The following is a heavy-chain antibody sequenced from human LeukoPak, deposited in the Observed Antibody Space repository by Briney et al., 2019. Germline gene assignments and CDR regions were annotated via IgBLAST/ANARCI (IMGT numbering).Heavy chain of an antibody. V-gene: IGHV4-59*01. D-gene: IGHD2-15*01. J-gene: IGHJ4*02. CDR1: GSSISSYY. CDR3: ARAVRGVVVAATVFDY. Sequence: QPSETLSLTCTVSGSSISSYYWSWIRQPPGKGLEWIGYIYYSGSTNYNPSLKSRVTISVDTSKNQFSLKLSSVTAADTAVYYCARAVRGVVVAATVFDYWGQGTLVTVSS. CDR2: IYYSGST.